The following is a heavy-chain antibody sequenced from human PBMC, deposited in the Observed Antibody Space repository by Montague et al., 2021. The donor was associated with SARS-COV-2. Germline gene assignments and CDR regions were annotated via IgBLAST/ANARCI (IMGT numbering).Heavy chain of an antibody. Sequence: SETLSLTCTVSGGSISSSSYYWGWIRQPPGKGLEWIGSIYYSGSTYYNPFLKSRVTISVDTSKNQFSLKLSSVTAADTAVYYCARHCVVRGVSAGWFDPWGQGTLVTVSS. CDR1: GGSISSSSYY. CDR2: IYYSGST. CDR3: ARHCVVRGVSAGWFDP. D-gene: IGHD3-10*01. J-gene: IGHJ5*02. V-gene: IGHV4-39*01.